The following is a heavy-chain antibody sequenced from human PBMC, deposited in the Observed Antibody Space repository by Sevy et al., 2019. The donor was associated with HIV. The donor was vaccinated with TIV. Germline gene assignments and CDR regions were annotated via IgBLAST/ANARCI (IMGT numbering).Heavy chain of an antibody. V-gene: IGHV3-30*18. CDR3: AKEGPTYYDSYYYYGMDV. CDR1: GFTFSSYG. D-gene: IGHD3-3*01. CDR2: ISYDGSNK. J-gene: IGHJ6*02. Sequence: GGSLRLSCAPSGFTFSSYGMHWVRQAPGKGLEWVAVISYDGSNKYYADSVKGRFTISRDNSKNTLYLQMNSLRAEDTAVYYCAKEGPTYYDSYYYYGMDVWGQGTTVTVSS.